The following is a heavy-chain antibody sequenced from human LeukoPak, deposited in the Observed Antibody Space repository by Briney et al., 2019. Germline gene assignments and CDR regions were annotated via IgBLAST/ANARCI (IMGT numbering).Heavy chain of an antibody. Sequence: SVTVSCKASGGTCSSYAISWVRQAPGQGLEWMGGVSPIFGTANYAQKFQGRVTITMDESTSTAYMELSSLISEDTAVYYCARVPRPSVSGGYYYYMDVWGKGTTVTVSS. CDR2: VSPIFGTA. D-gene: IGHD4-17*01. CDR1: GGTCSSYA. CDR3: ARVPRPSVSGGYYYYMDV. J-gene: IGHJ6*03. V-gene: IGHV1-69*05.